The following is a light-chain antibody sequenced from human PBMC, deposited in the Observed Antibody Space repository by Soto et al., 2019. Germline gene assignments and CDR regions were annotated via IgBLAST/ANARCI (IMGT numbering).Light chain of an antibody. CDR2: GAS. J-gene: IGKJ4*01. V-gene: IGKV3-20*01. CDR3: QHYGSLVLT. CDR1: QSVSSTY. Sequence: EIVLTQSPGTLSLSPGERATLSCRASQSVSSTYLAWYQQKPGQAPRLLIYGASSRATGIPDRLSGSRSGTAFTLTISRLEPEDIAVYYCQHYGSLVLTFGGGTKVEIK.